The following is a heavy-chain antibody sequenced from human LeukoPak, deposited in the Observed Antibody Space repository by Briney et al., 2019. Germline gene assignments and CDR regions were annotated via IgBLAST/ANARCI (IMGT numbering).Heavy chain of an antibody. Sequence: SETLSLTCAVYGRSFSGYYWSWIRQPPGKGLEWIGEINHSGSTNYNPSLKSRVTISVDTSKNQFSLKLSSVTAADTAVYYCARGVPMVYWGQGTLVTVSS. J-gene: IGHJ4*02. D-gene: IGHD2-2*01. CDR2: INHSGST. V-gene: IGHV4-34*01. CDR1: GRSFSGYY. CDR3: ARGVPMVY.